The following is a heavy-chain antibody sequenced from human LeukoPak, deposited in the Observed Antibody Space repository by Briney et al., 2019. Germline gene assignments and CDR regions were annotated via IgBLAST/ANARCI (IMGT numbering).Heavy chain of an antibody. CDR1: GYTFTGYY. Sequence: ASVKVSCKASGYTFTGYYMHWVRQAPGQGLEWMGGIIPIFGTANYAQKFQGRVTITADKSTSTAYMELSSLRSEDTAVYYCARAQYYGDYRSDYWGQGTLVTVSS. CDR3: ARAQYYGDYRSDY. D-gene: IGHD4-17*01. CDR2: IIPIFGTA. V-gene: IGHV1-69*06. J-gene: IGHJ4*02.